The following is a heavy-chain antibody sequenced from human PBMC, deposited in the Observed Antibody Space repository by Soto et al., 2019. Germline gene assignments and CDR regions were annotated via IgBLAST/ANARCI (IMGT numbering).Heavy chain of an antibody. V-gene: IGHV3-30*18. CDR1: GFTFSSYG. CDR3: AKDHVVDCSSTSCSPYYDFWSGRAYYYYGMDV. D-gene: IGHD3-3*01. Sequence: SVGSLRLSCAASGFTFSSYGMHWVRQAPGKGLEWVAVISYDGSNKYYADSVKGRFTISRDNSKNTLYLQMNSLRAEDTAVYYCAKDHVVDCSSTSCSPYYDFWSGRAYYYYGMDVWGQGTTVTVSS. CDR2: ISYDGSNK. J-gene: IGHJ6*02.